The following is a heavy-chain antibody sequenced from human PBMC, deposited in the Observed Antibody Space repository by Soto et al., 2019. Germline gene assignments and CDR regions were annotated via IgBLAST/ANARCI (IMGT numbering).Heavy chain of an antibody. Sequence: PSETLSLSCTVCGGSISSSSYYWGWIRQPPGKGLEWIGSIYYSGSTYYNPSLKSRVTISVDTSKNQFSLKLSSVTAADTAVYYCAIRRIVGATFGMDVWGQGTTVTVSS. CDR2: IYYSGST. CDR1: GGSISSSSYY. J-gene: IGHJ6*02. CDR3: AIRRIVGATFGMDV. V-gene: IGHV4-39*01. D-gene: IGHD1-26*01.